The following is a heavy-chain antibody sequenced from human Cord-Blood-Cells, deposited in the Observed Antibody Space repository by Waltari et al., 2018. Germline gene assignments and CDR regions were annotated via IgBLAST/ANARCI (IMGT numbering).Heavy chain of an antibody. CDR3: ARLGLELTGPFDY. J-gene: IGHJ4*02. CDR2: IYYRGST. D-gene: IGHD7-27*01. Sequence: QLQLQESGPGLVKPSETLSLTCTVSGGALRSSSYYWGWIRPPPGKGLEWIGSIYYRGSTSYNPSLKSRVTISVDTSKNQFSLKLRSVPAADTAVYYWARLGLELTGPFDYWGQGTLVTVSS. CDR1: GGALRSSSYY. V-gene: IGHV4-39*01.